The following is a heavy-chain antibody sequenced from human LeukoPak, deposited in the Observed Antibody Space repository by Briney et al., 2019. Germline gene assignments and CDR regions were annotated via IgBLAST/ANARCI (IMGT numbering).Heavy chain of an antibody. CDR2: INPNSGGT. CDR3: ARMAIVVVPAAMNANY. J-gene: IGHJ4*02. D-gene: IGHD2-2*01. V-gene: IGHV1-2*06. Sequence: ASAKVSCKASGYTFTGYYMHWVRQAPGQGLEWMGRINPNSGGTNYAQKFQGRVTMTRDTSISTAYMELSRLRSDDTAVYYCARMAIVVVPAAMNANYWGQGTLVTVSS. CDR1: GYTFTGYY.